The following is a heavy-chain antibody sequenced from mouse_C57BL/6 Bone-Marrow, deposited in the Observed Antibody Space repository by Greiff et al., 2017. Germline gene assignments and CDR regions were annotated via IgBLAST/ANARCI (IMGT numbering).Heavy chain of an antibody. CDR1: GYTFTTYP. Sequence: VKLQESGAELVKPGASVKMSCKASGYTFTTYPIEWMKQTPGQSLEWIGNIHPYNDDTKYNEKFKGKATLTVEKSSSTVYLELSRLTSDDSAVYYGARGGNYGGYYFDYWGQGTTLTVSS. V-gene: IGHV1-47*01. D-gene: IGHD2-1*01. CDR2: IHPYNDDT. CDR3: ARGGNYGGYYFDY. J-gene: IGHJ2*01.